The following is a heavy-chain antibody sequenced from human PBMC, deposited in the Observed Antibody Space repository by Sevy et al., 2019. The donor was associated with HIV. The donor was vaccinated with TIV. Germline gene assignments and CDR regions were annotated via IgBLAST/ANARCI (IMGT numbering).Heavy chain of an antibody. J-gene: IGHJ4*02. Sequence: GGSLRLSCETSGFRFSDFYMSWIRLAPGKGLECVAYSSPSGVTKYYGDSVKGRLTISRDFAKNSLSLPMNSLKAEDTAVYYCARGMGWIQTWLPDYWGQGTLVTVSS. CDR3: ARGMGWIQTWLPDY. CDR2: SSPSGVTK. D-gene: IGHD5-18*01. V-gene: IGHV3-11*01. CDR1: GFRFSDFY.